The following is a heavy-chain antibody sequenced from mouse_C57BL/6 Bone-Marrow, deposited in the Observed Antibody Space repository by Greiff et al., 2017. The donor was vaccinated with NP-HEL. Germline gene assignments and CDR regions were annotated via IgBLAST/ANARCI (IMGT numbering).Heavy chain of an antibody. Sequence: VQLQESGAELAKPGASVKLSCKASGYTFTSYWMHWVKQRPGQGLEWIGYINPSSGYNKYNPKLKDKATLTADKSSSTAYMRLSTLTYEASAVYYYASNRDFDYWGQGTTLTVSS. D-gene: IGHD6-1*01. CDR2: INPSSGYN. J-gene: IGHJ2*01. CDR1: GYTFTSYW. V-gene: IGHV1-7*01. CDR3: ASNRDFDY.